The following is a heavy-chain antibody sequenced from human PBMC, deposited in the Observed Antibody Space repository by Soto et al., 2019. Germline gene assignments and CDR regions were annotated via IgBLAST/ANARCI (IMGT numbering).Heavy chain of an antibody. CDR2: ISSNGGST. CDR3: VKDLSRKRISALLDP. J-gene: IGHJ5*02. CDR1: GFTFSSYA. V-gene: IGHV3-64D*08. Sequence: GGSLRLSCSASGFTFSSYAMHWVRQAPGKGLEYVSAISSNGGSTYYADSVKGRFTISRDNSKNTLYLQMSSLRAEDTAVYYCVKDLSRKRISALLDPWGQGAVVKVSS. D-gene: IGHD1-1*01.